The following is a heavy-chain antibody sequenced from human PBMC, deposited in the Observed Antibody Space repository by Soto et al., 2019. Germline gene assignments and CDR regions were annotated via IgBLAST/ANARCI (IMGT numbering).Heavy chain of an antibody. CDR3: AKGDSSTWSPSHFQH. CDR2: MSSDGSNK. V-gene: IGHV3-30*18. D-gene: IGHD6-13*01. J-gene: IGHJ1*01. Sequence: PGGSLRLSCAASGFTFNNYGMHWVRQAPGKGLEWVAVMSSDGSNKYYIDSVKGRFTISRDNSKNTLYLQMNSLRTEDTAVYYCAKGDSSTWSPSHFQHWGQGTLVTVSS. CDR1: GFTFNNYG.